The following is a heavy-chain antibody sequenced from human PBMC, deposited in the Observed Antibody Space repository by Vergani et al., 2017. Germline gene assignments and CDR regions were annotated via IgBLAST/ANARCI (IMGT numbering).Heavy chain of an antibody. CDR1: GYTFTSYG. CDR2: INPSGGST. D-gene: IGHD5-24*01. CDR3: ARDFLDGYSGFDY. V-gene: IGHV1-46*03. J-gene: IGHJ4*02. Sequence: QVQLVQSGAEVKKPGASVKVSCKASGYTFTSYGISWVRQAPGQGLEWMGIINPSGGSTSYAQKFQGRVTMTRDTSTSTVYMELSSLRSEDTAVYYCARDFLDGYSGFDYWGQGTLVTVSS.